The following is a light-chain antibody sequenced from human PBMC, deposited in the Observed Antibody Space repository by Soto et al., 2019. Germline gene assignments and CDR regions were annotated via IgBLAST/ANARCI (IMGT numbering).Light chain of an antibody. Sequence: QSVLTQPPSVSRDPGQRVTISCTGSSSNIGAGYDVHWYQQLPGTAPKLLIYGNSNRPSGVPDRFSGSKSGTSASLAITGLQAEDEADYYCQSYDSSLSGVVFGGGTQLTVL. CDR2: GNS. CDR1: SSNIGAGYD. CDR3: QSYDSSLSGVV. V-gene: IGLV1-40*01. J-gene: IGLJ2*01.